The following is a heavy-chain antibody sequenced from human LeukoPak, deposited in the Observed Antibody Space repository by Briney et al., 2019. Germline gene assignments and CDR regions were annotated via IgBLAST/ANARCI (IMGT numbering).Heavy chain of an antibody. CDR3: ARDPPHGMDV. CDR1: GFTFSNYA. Sequence: PGGSLRLSCAASGFTFSNYAMSWVRQAPGKGLEWVSTISVSGGSTYYADSVRGRFTISRDNSKNTLYLQMNSLRAEDTAVYYCARDPPHGMDVWGQGTTVTVSS. V-gene: IGHV3-23*01. J-gene: IGHJ6*02. CDR2: ISVSGGST.